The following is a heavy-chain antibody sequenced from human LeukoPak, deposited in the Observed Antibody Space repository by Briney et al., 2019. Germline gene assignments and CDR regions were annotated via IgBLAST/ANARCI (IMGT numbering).Heavy chain of an antibody. CDR1: GGTFSSYA. Sequence: GASVKVSCKASGGTFSSYAISWVRQAPGQGLEWMGRIIPILGIANYAQKFQGRVTMTTDTSTSTAYMELRSLRSDDTAVYYCARDTLGYCSSTSCQNFDYWGQGTLVTVSS. CDR2: IIPILGIA. CDR3: ARDTLGYCSSTSCQNFDY. D-gene: IGHD2-2*01. V-gene: IGHV1-69*04. J-gene: IGHJ4*02.